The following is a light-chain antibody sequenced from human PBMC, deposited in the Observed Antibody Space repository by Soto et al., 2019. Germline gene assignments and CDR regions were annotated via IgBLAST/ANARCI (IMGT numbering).Light chain of an antibody. J-gene: IGKJ5*01. V-gene: IGKV3-15*01. CDR1: QSVSIN. CDR2: GAS. CDR3: QQYYNWPS. Sequence: LCPASMSLSSGYGSTLSCRASQSVSINLAWYQQKPGQAPRLLIYGASTRATGIPVRFSGSGSGTEFTLTIRSLQSDDFAVYYCQQYYNWPSFGQGTRLEIK.